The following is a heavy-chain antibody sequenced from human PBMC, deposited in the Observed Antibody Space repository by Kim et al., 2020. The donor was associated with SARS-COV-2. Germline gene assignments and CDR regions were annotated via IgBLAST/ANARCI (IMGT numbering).Heavy chain of an antibody. Sequence: ASVKVSCKASGYTFTSYAMHWVRQAPGQRLEWMGWINAGNGNTKYSQKFQGRVTITRDTSASTAYMELSSLRSEDTAVYYCARDFKRSGSYYLDYWGQGTLVTVSS. J-gene: IGHJ4*02. V-gene: IGHV1-3*01. CDR2: INAGNGNT. CDR3: ARDFKRSGSYYLDY. D-gene: IGHD1-26*01. CDR1: GYTFTSYA.